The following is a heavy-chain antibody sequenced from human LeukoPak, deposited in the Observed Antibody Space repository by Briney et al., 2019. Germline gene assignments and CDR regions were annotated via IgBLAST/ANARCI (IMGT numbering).Heavy chain of an antibody. D-gene: IGHD3-22*01. J-gene: IGHJ5*02. CDR1: GYSFTSYW. V-gene: IGHV5-51*01. CDR2: IYPGDSDT. CDR3: AKSSGYYQGWFDP. Sequence: GESLKISCQGSGYSFTSYWIGWVRQMSGKGLEWMGIIYPGDSDTRYSPSFQGQVTISADKSISTAYLQWSSLKASDTAMYYCAKSSGYYQGWFDPWGQGTLVTVSS.